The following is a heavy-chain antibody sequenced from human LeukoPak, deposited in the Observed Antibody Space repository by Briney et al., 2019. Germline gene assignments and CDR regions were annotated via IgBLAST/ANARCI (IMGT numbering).Heavy chain of an antibody. CDR1: GYTFTSYD. D-gene: IGHD3-10*01. J-gene: IGHJ5*02. CDR2: MNPNSGNT. CDR3: ARASGYYGSDWFDP. V-gene: IGHV1-8*02. Sequence: ASVKVSCKASGYTFTSYDINWVRQATGQGLEWMGWMNPNSGNTGYAQKFQGRVTITRNTSISTAYMELSSLRSGDTAVYYCARASGYYGSDWFDPWGQGTLVTVSS.